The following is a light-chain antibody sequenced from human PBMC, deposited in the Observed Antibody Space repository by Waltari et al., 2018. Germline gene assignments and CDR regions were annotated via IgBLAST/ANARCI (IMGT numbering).Light chain of an antibody. CDR3: CSYAGSYPVV. J-gene: IGLJ2*01. V-gene: IGLV2-11*01. Sequence: QSALTQPRSVSGSPGQSVTISCTGTIRDVGGSNYISWYQQHPGKAPNLMIYDVSKRPSGVPDRFSGSKSGNTASLTISGLQAEDEADYYCCSYAGSYPVVFGGGTKLTVL. CDR1: IRDVGGSNY. CDR2: DVS.